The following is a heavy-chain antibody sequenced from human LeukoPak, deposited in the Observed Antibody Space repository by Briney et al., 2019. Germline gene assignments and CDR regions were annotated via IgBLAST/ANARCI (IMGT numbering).Heavy chain of an antibody. D-gene: IGHD2-15*01. J-gene: IGHJ4*02. CDR1: GLTFSGYD. V-gene: IGHV3-30*18. CDR3: ANGGYYSLDS. Sequence: GGSLRLSCAASGLTFSGYDMHWVRQAPGKGLEWVAVISYDGSNKYYADSVKGRFTISRDNSKRTLFLQTDSLRGEDTAVYYCANGGYYSLDSWGQGTLVTVSS. CDR2: ISYDGSNK.